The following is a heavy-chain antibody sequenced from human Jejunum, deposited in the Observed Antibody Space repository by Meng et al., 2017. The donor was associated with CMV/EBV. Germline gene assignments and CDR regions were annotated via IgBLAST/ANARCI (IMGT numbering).Heavy chain of an antibody. V-gene: IGHV3-11*04. CDR3: VASSVIAPFY. CDR2: ISDTGSLI. D-gene: IGHD3-16*02. Sequence: SCAASGFNFKVYYMAGIRQAPGKGLEWISYISDTGSLIYYADSIRGRFTISRDNAKNALYLQMNSLRAEDAAVYYCVASSVIAPFYWGQGTLVTVSS. J-gene: IGHJ4*02. CDR1: GFNFKVYY.